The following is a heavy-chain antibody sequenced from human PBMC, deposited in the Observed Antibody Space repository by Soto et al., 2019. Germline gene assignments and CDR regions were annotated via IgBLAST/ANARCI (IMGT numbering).Heavy chain of an antibody. D-gene: IGHD1-26*01. CDR3: ARQEWELVNYGMDV. CDR2: IYPGDSDT. CDR1: GYNFSTYW. Sequence: GESLKISCKGSGYNFSTYWIGWVRQMSGKGLEWMGIIYPGDSDTSYSPSFQGQVTISVDKSISTAYLQWSSLKASDTAMYYCARQEWELVNYGMDVWGQGTTVTVS. V-gene: IGHV5-51*01. J-gene: IGHJ6*02.